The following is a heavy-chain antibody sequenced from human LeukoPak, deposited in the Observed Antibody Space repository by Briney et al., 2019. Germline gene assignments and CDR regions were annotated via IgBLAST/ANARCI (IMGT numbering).Heavy chain of an antibody. J-gene: IGHJ3*02. CDR3: ARHRAEMATITDDAFDM. Sequence: PSETLSLTCTVLGSPVGTYSWSWIRQPPGKGLEGIGYIYTTGSTHYNPSLKSRVTMSLDTSKNQFSLRLTSVTAADTAVFYCARHRAEMATITDDAFDMWGQGTMVNVSS. CDR2: IYTTGST. D-gene: IGHD5-24*01. V-gene: IGHV4-4*09. CDR1: GSPVGTYS.